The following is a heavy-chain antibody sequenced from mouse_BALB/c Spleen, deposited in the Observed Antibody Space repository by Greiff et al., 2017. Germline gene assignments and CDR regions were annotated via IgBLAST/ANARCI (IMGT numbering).Heavy chain of an antibody. CDR2: INPSNGRT. Sequence: QVQLQQSGAELVKPGASVKLSCKASGYTFTSYWMHWVKQRPGQGLEWIGEINPSNGRTNYNEKFKSKATLTVDKSSSTAYMQLSSLTSEDSAVYYCARWYEGAMDYWGQGTSVTVSS. D-gene: IGHD2-14*01. CDR1: GYTFTSYW. J-gene: IGHJ4*01. V-gene: IGHV1S81*02. CDR3: ARWYEGAMDY.